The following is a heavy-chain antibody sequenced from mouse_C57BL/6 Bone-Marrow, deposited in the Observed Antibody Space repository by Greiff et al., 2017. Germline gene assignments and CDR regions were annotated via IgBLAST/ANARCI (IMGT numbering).Heavy chain of an antibody. CDR1: GYTFTDYY. J-gene: IGHJ3*01. CDR3: ARGHYGSSPFAY. CDR2: IYPGSGNT. Sequence: VQLQQSGAELVRPGASVKLSCKASGYTFTDYYINWVKQRPGQGLEWIARIYPGSGNTYYTEKFKGKATLTAEKSSSTAYMQLSSLTSEDSAVYFCARGHYGSSPFAYWGQGTLVTVSA. V-gene: IGHV1-76*01. D-gene: IGHD1-1*01.